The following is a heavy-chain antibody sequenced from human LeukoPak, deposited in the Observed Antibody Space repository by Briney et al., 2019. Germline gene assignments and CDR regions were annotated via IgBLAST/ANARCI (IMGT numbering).Heavy chain of an antibody. Sequence: SETLSLTCSVSGGSITSYYWGWIRQPPGKGLEWIGSMYYSGSTYYNPSLKSRVTISVDTSKNQFSLELSSVTAADTAVYYCARRRRDGYKFDYWGQGTLVTVSS. CDR2: MYYSGST. CDR3: ARRRRDGYKFDY. D-gene: IGHD5-24*01. V-gene: IGHV4-39*01. CDR1: GGSITSYY. J-gene: IGHJ4*02.